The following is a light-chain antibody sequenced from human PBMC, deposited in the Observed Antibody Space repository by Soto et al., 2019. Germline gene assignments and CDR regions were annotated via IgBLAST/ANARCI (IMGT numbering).Light chain of an antibody. V-gene: IGLV1-47*01. Sequence: QSVLTQPPSASGTPGQRVTISCSASSSNIGSNSVYWYQHLPGTAPKLLIYRNNHRPSGVPDRISGSKSGTSASLAISGLRSEDEADYYCATWHDSLRVWVFGGGTKLPV. CDR2: RNN. CDR1: SSNIGSNS. J-gene: IGLJ3*02. CDR3: ATWHDSLRVWV.